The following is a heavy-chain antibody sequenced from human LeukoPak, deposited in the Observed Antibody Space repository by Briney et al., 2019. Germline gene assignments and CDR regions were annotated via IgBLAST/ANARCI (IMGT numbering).Heavy chain of an antibody. CDR3: ARYDFTIFGVVPRSWFDP. CDR1: GGTFSSYA. D-gene: IGHD3-3*01. Sequence: SVKVSCKASGGTFSSYAISWVRQAPGQGLEWMGGIIPIFGTANYAQKFQGRVTITADESTSTAYMELSSLRSEDTAVYYCARYDFTIFGVVPRSWFDPWGQGTLVTVSS. V-gene: IGHV1-69*13. CDR2: IIPIFGTA. J-gene: IGHJ5*02.